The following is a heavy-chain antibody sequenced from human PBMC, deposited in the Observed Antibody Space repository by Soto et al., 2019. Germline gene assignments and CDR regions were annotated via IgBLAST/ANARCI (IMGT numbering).Heavy chain of an antibody. D-gene: IGHD5-18*01. CDR3: ARMESFGSLNWFDP. J-gene: IGHJ5*02. CDR1: GYTFTNND. Sequence: ASVKVSCKASGYTFTNNDVSWVRQATGQGLEWMGWMNPGSGDTGYAQKFQGRVTMTRDISIATAYMELNSLTSEDTAIYYCARMESFGSLNWFDPWGQGTVVTVYS. CDR2: MNPGSGDT. V-gene: IGHV1-8*02.